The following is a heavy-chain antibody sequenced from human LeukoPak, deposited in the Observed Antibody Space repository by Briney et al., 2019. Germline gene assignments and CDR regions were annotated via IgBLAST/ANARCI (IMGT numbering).Heavy chain of an antibody. CDR2: FYSGGSR. D-gene: IGHD4-23*01. CDR3: ARGSFYGGNSPFTFDI. J-gene: IGHJ3*02. CDR1: GFTVSSNY. V-gene: IGHV3-53*01. Sequence: GGSLRLSCAASGFTVSSNYMSWVRQAPGKGLEWVSVFYSGGSRYYADSVKGRLTISRDNSKNTLYFQMNSLRAEDTAVYYCARGSFYGGNSPFTFDIWGQGTMVTVSS.